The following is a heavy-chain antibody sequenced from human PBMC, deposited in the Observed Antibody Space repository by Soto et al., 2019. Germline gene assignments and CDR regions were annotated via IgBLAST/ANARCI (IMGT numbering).Heavy chain of an antibody. V-gene: IGHV1-69*13. J-gene: IGHJ4*02. Sequence: ASVKVSCKASGGTFSSYAISWVRQAPGQGLEWMGGIIPIFGTANYAQKFQGRVTITADESTSTAYMELSSLRSEDTAVYYCARRREQWRGGGVFDYWGQGTLVTVSS. CDR2: IIPIFGTA. CDR1: GGTFSSYA. D-gene: IGHD6-19*01. CDR3: ARRREQWRGGGVFDY.